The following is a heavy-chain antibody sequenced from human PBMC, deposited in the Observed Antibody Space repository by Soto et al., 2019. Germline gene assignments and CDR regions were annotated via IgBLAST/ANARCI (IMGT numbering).Heavy chain of an antibody. D-gene: IGHD2-2*01. CDR2: INQDGGEI. V-gene: IGHV3-7*01. J-gene: IGHJ6*02. Sequence: GGSLRLSCAASGFTFSSYWMSWVRQAPGKGLEWVANINQDGGEIDYVESVKGRFTISRDNARNSLYLQMDSLRAEDTALYCCARVGYQRNGLDVWGQGTTFTVSS. CDR3: ARVGYQRNGLDV. CDR1: GFTFSSYW.